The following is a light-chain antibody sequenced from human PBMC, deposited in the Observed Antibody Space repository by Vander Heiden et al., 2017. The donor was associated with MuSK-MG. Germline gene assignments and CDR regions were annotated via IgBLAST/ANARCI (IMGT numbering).Light chain of an antibody. CDR2: WAS. Sequence: DIVMTQSPDSLAVSLGERATINCKSSQSVLYSSNNKNYLAWYQQKPGQPPKLLIYWASTRESGVPDRFSGSGSGTDFTLTISSLQAEDVAVYYCQQDYSMGTFGQGTKLEIK. V-gene: IGKV4-1*01. CDR1: QSVLYSSNNKNY. CDR3: QQDYSMGT. J-gene: IGKJ2*01.